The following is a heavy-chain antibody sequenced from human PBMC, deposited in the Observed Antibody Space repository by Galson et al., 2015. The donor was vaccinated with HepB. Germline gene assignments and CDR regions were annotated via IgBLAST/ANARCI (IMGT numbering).Heavy chain of an antibody. CDR1: GFTSSSYG. CDR2: ISYDGSNK. D-gene: IGHD5-18*01. Sequence: SLRLSCAASGFTSSSYGMHWVRQAPGKGLEWVAVISYDGSNKYYTDSVKGRFTISRDNSKNTLYLQMNSLRAEDTAVYHCAKGDAGDSYGEYYFDYWGQGTLVTVSS. J-gene: IGHJ4*02. V-gene: IGHV3-30*18. CDR3: AKGDAGDSYGEYYFDY.